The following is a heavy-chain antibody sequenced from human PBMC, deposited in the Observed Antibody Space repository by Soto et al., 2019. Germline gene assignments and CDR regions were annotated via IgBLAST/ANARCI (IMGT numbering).Heavy chain of an antibody. Sequence: GEALKIPRKGSGYSFSSFWICWVRQMPGNGLQWMGIIYPGDSDTRYSPSFQGQVTISADKSISTAYLQWSSLKASDTAMYYCARHDSSGYYYSMDVWGQGTTVTVSS. J-gene: IGHJ6*03. D-gene: IGHD3-22*01. CDR1: GYSFSSFW. CDR3: ARHDSSGYYYSMDV. V-gene: IGHV5-51*01. CDR2: IYPGDSDT.